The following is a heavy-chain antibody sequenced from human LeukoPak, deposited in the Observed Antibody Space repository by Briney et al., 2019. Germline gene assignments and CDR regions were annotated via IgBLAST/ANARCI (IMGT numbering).Heavy chain of an antibody. D-gene: IGHD3-3*01. Sequence: GGSLRLSCAASGFTFSSYSMNWVRQAPGKGLEWVSSISSSSSYIYYADSVKGRFTISRDNAKNSLYLQMNSLRAEDTAVYYCARGANFWSGYYRNYYFDYWGQGTLVTVSS. V-gene: IGHV3-21*01. CDR2: ISSSSSYI. J-gene: IGHJ4*02. CDR1: GFTFSSYS. CDR3: ARGANFWSGYYRNYYFDY.